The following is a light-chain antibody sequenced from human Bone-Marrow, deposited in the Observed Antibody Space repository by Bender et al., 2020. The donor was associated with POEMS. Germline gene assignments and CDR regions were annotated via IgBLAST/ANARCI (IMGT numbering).Light chain of an antibody. Sequence: QSALTQPASVSESPGQSVTISCTGTSSDVGGYNYVSWYQQYPGKAPKLIIYEVSKRPSGVPDRFSGSKSGNTASLTVSGLQAEDEADYYCSSYAGSSTPVVFGGGTKLTVL. CDR3: SSYAGSSTPVV. CDR1: SSDVGGYNY. CDR2: EVS. V-gene: IGLV2-8*01. J-gene: IGLJ2*01.